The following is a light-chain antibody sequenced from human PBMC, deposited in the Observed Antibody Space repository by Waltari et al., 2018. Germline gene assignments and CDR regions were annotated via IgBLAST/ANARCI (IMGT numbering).Light chain of an antibody. Sequence: DIVLTQSPGTLSLSLGERATVSGRASQRVRRALAWDQQRPGQAPRLLIYGASTRATGIPDRFSGSCSGTDFILTISRLEPDEFAVYYCQHYLRLPLTFGQGTTVEI. CDR3: QHYLRLPLT. CDR2: GAS. V-gene: IGKV3-20*01. CDR1: QRVRRA. J-gene: IGKJ1*01.